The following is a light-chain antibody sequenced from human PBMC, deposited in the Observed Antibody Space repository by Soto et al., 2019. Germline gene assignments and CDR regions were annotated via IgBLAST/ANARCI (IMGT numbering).Light chain of an antibody. J-gene: IGKJ1*01. V-gene: IGKV1-39*01. CDR1: QNINAF. CDR2: AAS. CDR3: QQSYSTSWT. Sequence: DIPMTQSPSSLSASLGDRVTITCRASQNINAFLHWYQQKPGQAPKLLIYAASRLQTGVPSRFTGSGPGTDFTLTISSLRPEDSATYFCQQSYSTSWTFGQGTKVEIK.